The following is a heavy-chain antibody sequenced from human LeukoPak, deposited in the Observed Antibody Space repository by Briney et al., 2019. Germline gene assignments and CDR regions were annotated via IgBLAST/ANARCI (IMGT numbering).Heavy chain of an antibody. J-gene: IGHJ4*02. CDR2: IYYSGST. D-gene: IGHD3-3*01. Sequence: SETLSLTCTVSGGSIGSYYWSWIRQPPGKGLEWIGYIYYSGSTNYNPSLKSRVTISVDTSKNQFSLKLSSVTAADTAVYYCAAQYYDFWSGPLYYFDYWGQGTLVTVSS. V-gene: IGHV4-59*01. CDR3: AAQYYDFWSGPLYYFDY. CDR1: GGSIGSYY.